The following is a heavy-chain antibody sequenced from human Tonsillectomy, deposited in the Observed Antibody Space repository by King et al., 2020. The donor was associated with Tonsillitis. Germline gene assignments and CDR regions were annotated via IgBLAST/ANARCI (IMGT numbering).Heavy chain of an antibody. V-gene: IGHV3-30*05. CDR1: GFTFRSYT. CDR2: ISDDGDKK. CDR3: SRVLYLGKAQPWLLDQ. J-gene: IGHJ5*02. D-gene: IGHD6-19*01. Sequence: VQLVESGGGVVQPGRSLRLSCAASGFTFRSYTMHWVRQAPGKGLEWVALISDDGDKKYFADSLKGRFTISRDNSKNTPYLQMNSLRTEGTAVYYCSRVLYLGKAQPWLLDQWGQGTLVTVSS.